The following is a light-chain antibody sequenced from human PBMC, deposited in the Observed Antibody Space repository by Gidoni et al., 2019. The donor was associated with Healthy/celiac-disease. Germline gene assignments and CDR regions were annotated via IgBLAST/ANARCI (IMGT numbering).Light chain of an antibody. J-gene: IGKJ2*01. CDR3: QQRSNWQT. V-gene: IGKV3-11*01. CDR2: DAS. Sequence: IVFNQSPATLSLSPGERATLSCRASQSVSSYLAWYQQKPGQAPRLLIYDASNRATGIPARFSGSGSGTDFTLTISSLEPEDFAVYYCQQRSNWQTFGQGTKLEIK. CDR1: QSVSSY.